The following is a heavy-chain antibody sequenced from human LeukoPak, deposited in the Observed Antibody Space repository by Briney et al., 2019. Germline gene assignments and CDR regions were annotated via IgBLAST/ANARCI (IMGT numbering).Heavy chain of an antibody. Sequence: VASVKVSCKASGYTFTDYYMHWVRQAPGQGLEWMGWINPNSGGTNFAQKFQGRVTMTRDTSISTGYMELSSLTSDDTAVYYCARGSGYEADWGQGTLVTVSS. D-gene: IGHD3-22*01. CDR2: INPNSGGT. V-gene: IGHV1-2*02. CDR1: GYTFTDYY. J-gene: IGHJ4*02. CDR3: ARGSGYEAD.